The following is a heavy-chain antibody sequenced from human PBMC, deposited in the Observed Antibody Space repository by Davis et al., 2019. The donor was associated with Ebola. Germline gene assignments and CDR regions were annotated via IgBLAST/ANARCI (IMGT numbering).Heavy chain of an antibody. J-gene: IGHJ4*02. CDR3: ASGIVATIIDY. Sequence: SETLSLTCTVSGGSITSYYWNWIRQPPGKGLECIGYIYYSGSTNYNPSLKSRVTISVDTSKNQFSLKLSSVTAADTAVYYCASGIVATIIDYWGQGTLVTVSS. D-gene: IGHD5-12*01. V-gene: IGHV4-59*08. CDR1: GGSITSYY. CDR2: IYYSGST.